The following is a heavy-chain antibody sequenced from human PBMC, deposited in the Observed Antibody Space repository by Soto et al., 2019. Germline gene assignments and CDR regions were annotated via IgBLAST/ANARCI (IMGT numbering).Heavy chain of an antibody. CDR3: ARDRIAAAGRDYYYYGMDV. V-gene: IGHV4-31*03. CDR2: IYYSGST. Sequence: QVQLQESGPGLVKPSQTLSLTCTVSGGSISSGGYYWSWIRQHPGKGLEWIGYIYYSGSTYYNPSLKSRVTISVDTSKHQFSLKLSSVTAADTAVYYCARDRIAAAGRDYYYYGMDVWGQGTTVTVSS. D-gene: IGHD6-13*01. CDR1: GGSISSGGYY. J-gene: IGHJ6*02.